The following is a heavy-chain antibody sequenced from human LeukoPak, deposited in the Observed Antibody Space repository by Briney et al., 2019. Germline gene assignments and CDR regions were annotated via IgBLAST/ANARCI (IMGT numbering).Heavy chain of an antibody. CDR3: ARDYDSSGYYYFDY. CDR2: INPSSGGT. Sequence: ASVKVSCKASGYTFTGYYIHWVRQAPGQGLEWMGRINPSSGGTNYAQKFQGRVTMTRDTSISTAYMELSRLRSDDTAVYSCARDYDSSGYYYFDYWGQGTLVTVSS. CDR1: GYTFTGYY. D-gene: IGHD3-22*01. V-gene: IGHV1-2*06. J-gene: IGHJ4*02.